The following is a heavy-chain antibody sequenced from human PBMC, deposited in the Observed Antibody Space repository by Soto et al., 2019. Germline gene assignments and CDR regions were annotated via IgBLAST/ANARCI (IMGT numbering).Heavy chain of an antibody. V-gene: IGHV3-7*04. J-gene: IGHJ4*02. CDR2: TNQDGSEK. D-gene: IGHD1-26*01. Sequence: EDQLVESGGGLVQPRGSLRLTCAVSGFSFRSDWMNWVRQAPGKGLEWVAHTNQDGSEKYYLDSVKGRFTIFRDNAKNSLYLQMNSLRAEDTAVYYCSGGVGDAIWGQGTLVTVSS. CDR3: SGGVGDAI. CDR1: GFSFRSDW.